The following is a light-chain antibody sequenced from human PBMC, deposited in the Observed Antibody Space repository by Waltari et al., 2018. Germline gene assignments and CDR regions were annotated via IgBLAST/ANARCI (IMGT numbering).Light chain of an antibody. CDR3: QQSYSTPFT. CDR1: QSISSY. CDR2: AAS. Sequence: DIQMNQSPSSLSASVGDRFTIICWASQSISSYLTWYQQKPGKAPSLLIYAASNLQSGVPSMFCGSGSGTDFTLTISSLQPEDFATYYCQQSYSTPFTFGGRTKVEIK. V-gene: IGKV1-39*01. J-gene: IGKJ4*01.